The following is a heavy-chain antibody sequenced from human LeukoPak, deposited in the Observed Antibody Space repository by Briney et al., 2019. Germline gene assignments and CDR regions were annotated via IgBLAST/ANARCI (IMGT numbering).Heavy chain of an antibody. D-gene: IGHD1-26*01. V-gene: IGHV3-48*01. CDR2: ISSSSSTI. CDR3: AKPTRGSGSFLIDF. Sequence: PGGSLRLSCAASGFTFSSYWMNWVRQAPGKGLEWVSYISSSSSTIYYADSVKGRFTISRDNSKNTLYLQMNSLRAEDTAVYYCAKPTRGSGSFLIDFWGQGTLVTVSS. J-gene: IGHJ4*02. CDR1: GFTFSSYW.